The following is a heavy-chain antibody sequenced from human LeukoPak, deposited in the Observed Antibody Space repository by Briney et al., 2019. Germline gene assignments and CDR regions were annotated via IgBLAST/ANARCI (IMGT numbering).Heavy chain of an antibody. V-gene: IGHV3-20*04. CDR3: ARATAAGFDY. J-gene: IGHJ4*02. CDR2: INWNGEST. CDR1: GFTFDDYG. D-gene: IGHD6-13*01. Sequence: GGSLRLSGAASGFTFDDYGMSWVRQAPGKGLEWVSGINWNGESTGYVDSVKGRFTISRDNAKNSLYLQMNSLRAADTAFYYCARATAAGFDYWGQGTLVTVSS.